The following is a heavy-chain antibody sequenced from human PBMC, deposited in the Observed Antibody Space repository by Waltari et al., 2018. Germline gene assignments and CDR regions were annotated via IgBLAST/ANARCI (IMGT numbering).Heavy chain of an antibody. CDR3: ARGLAVTRGGDVVLDY. D-gene: IGHD2-21*02. J-gene: IGHJ4*02. Sequence: QVQLVQSGAEVKKPGASVKVSCKASGYTFTSYAMHWVRQAPGQRLEWMGWINAGNGKTKYAQEFQGRVTMTRDTSASTAYMELSSLRSEDMAVYYCARGLAVTRGGDVVLDYWGQGTLVTVSS. CDR2: INAGNGKT. CDR1: GYTFTSYA. V-gene: IGHV1-3*03.